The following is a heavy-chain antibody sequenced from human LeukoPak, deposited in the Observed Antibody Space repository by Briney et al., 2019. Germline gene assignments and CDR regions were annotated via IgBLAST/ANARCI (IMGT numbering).Heavy chain of an antibody. V-gene: IGHV6-1*01. CDR3: ARRKAATFGMDV. D-gene: IGHD6-13*01. J-gene: IGHJ6*02. Sequence: SQTLSLTCAICGDSVSSNSATWNWIRQSPSRGLEWQGRTYYRSKWYNDYAVSMKSRITINPDTSKNQFSLQLNSVTPEDTAVYYCARRKAATFGMDVWGQGTTVTVCS. CDR1: GDSVSSNSAT. CDR2: TYYRSKWYN.